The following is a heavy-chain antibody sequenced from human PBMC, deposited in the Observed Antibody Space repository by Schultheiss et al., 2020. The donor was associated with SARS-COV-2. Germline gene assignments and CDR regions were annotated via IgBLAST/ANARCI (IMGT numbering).Heavy chain of an antibody. CDR2: IYYSGST. V-gene: IGHV4-59*01. J-gene: IGHJ6*02. Sequence: SQTLSLTCTVSGGSISSYYWSWIRQPPGKGLEWIGYIYYSGSTNYNPSLKSRVTISVDTSKNQFSLKLSSVTAADTAVYYCARIPLLRFLGRAKYYYYGMDVWGQGTTVTVSS. D-gene: IGHD3-3*01. CDR1: GGSISSYY. CDR3: ARIPLLRFLGRAKYYYYGMDV.